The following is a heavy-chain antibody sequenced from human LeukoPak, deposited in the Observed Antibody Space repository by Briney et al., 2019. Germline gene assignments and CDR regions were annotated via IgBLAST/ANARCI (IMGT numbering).Heavy chain of an antibody. D-gene: IGHD2-2*02. CDR1: GGSFSGYY. Sequence: PSETLSLTCAVYGGSFSGYYWSWIRQPPGKGLEWIGEINHSGSTNYNPSLKSRVTISVDTSKNQFSLKLSSVTAADTAGYYCARRGTYQLLYEVRTRWFDPWGQGTLVTVSS. V-gene: IGHV4-34*01. CDR3: ARRGTYQLLYEVRTRWFDP. CDR2: INHSGST. J-gene: IGHJ5*02.